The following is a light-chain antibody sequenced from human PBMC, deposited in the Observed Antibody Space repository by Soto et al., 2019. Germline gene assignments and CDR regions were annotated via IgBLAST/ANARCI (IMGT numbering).Light chain of an antibody. J-gene: IGKJ4*02. CDR2: GAS. Sequence: EILMTQSPATLSVSPGERATLSCRASQDVNIYLAWYQQKHGQAPRLLISGASTRATGIPARFSGSGSRTELALTVSVVQCDDRVFYYCRQYGNWLLTFGGGTNVEIK. CDR3: RQYGNWLLT. CDR1: QDVNIY. V-gene: IGKV3D-15*01.